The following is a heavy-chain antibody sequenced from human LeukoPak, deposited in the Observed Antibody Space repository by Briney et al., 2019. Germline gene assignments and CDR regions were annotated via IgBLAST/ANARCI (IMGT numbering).Heavy chain of an antibody. CDR1: GFTFRSYG. J-gene: IGHJ1*01. Sequence: GGSLRLSCAASGFTFRSYGMHWVRQAPGKGLEYVSAISSNGGRTYYANSVKGRFTISRDNSRNTLYLQMGSPRAEDMAVYYCATYYYDSGGFHFHHWGQGTLVTVSS. CDR3: ATYYYDSGGFHFHH. V-gene: IGHV3-64*01. D-gene: IGHD3-22*01. CDR2: ISSNGGRT.